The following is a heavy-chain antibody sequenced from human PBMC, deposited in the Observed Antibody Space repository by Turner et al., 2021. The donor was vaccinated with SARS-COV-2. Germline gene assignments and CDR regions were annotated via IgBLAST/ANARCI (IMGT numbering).Heavy chain of an antibody. V-gene: IGHV3-15*01. D-gene: IGHD3-22*01. Sequence: EVQLVEPGGGLVKPGGSLRLSCAASGFTFSNAWMSWVRQAPGKGLEWVGRIKSKTDGGTTDYAAPVKGRFTISRDDSKNTLYLQMNSLKTEDTAVYYCTTGTYYYDSSAYPNDAFDIWGQGTMVTVSS. J-gene: IGHJ3*02. CDR2: IKSKTDGGTT. CDR3: TTGTYYYDSSAYPNDAFDI. CDR1: GFTFSNAW.